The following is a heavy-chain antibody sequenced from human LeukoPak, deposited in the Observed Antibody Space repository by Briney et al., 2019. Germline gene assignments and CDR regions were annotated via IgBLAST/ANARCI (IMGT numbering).Heavy chain of an antibody. Sequence: GGSLRLSCAASGXTFNYYAMTWVRQAPGKGLEWVSSISTNGGTTYYADSVKGRFTISRDNSKNTLSLHMTSLRAEGTAVYYCAKNLPPNDYWGQGTLVTVSS. J-gene: IGHJ4*02. CDR2: ISTNGGTT. D-gene: IGHD1-7*01. V-gene: IGHV3-23*01. CDR1: GXTFNYYA. CDR3: AKNLPPNDY.